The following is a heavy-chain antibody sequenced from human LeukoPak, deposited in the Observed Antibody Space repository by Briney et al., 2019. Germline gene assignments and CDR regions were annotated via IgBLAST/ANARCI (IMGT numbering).Heavy chain of an antibody. J-gene: IGHJ3*02. D-gene: IGHD6-13*01. Sequence: GSLRLSCAASGFTFSSYAMSWVRQAPGKGLEWVSSISGSGGSTFYADSVKGRFTISRDKSKNTLYLQMNSLRAEDTALYYCAKDPAGTAAFDIWGQGTMVTVSS. CDR1: GFTFSSYA. CDR3: AKDPAGTAAFDI. CDR2: ISGSGGST. V-gene: IGHV3-23*01.